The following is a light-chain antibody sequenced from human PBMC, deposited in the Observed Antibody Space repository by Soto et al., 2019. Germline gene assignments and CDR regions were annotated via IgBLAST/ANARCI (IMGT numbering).Light chain of an antibody. CDR1: TGAVTSGYY. J-gene: IGLJ3*02. V-gene: IGLV7-43*01. Sequence: QAVVTQEPSLTVSPGGTVTLTCASSTGAVTSGYYPSWFQQKPGQAPRTLIYSTSNKYSWTPARFSGSLLGGKAALTLSGVQPEDEAEYYCLLYYGGAQPWVFGGGTKVTVL. CDR2: STS. CDR3: LLYYGGAQPWV.